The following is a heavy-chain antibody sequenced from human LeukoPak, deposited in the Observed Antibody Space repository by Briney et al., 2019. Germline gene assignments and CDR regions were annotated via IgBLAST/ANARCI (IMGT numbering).Heavy chain of an antibody. Sequence: SETLSLTCTVSGGSISSRPDYWGWVRQPPGKGLEWIVTIAYSGTTYYSPSLKSRVTISLDTSKNQFSLKLISVTAADTAIYYCARDFSSSSTVYYYYYMDVWGKGTTVTVSS. CDR1: GGSISSRPDY. V-gene: IGHV4-39*07. CDR3: ARDFSSSSTVYYYYYMDV. D-gene: IGHD6-6*01. J-gene: IGHJ6*03. CDR2: IAYSGTT.